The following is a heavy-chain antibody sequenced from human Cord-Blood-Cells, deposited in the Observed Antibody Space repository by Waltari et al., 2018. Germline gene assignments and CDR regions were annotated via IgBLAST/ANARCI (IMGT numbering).Heavy chain of an antibody. Sequence: EVPLVESGGGLVQPGGSLRLSCASSGFPFSRYWMSWVRPAPGKGLEWVANIKQDGSEKYYVDSVKGRFTISRDNAKNSLYLQMNSLRAEDTAVYYCARGYYDSSGYYYYWGQGTLVTVSS. CDR2: IKQDGSEK. CDR1: GFPFSRYW. D-gene: IGHD3-22*01. V-gene: IGHV3-7*01. CDR3: ARGYYDSSGYYYY. J-gene: IGHJ4*02.